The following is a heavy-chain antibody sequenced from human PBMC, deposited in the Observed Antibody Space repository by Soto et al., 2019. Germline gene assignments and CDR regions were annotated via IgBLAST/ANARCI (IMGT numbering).Heavy chain of an antibody. CDR2: IYYSGST. V-gene: IGHV4-39*01. D-gene: IGHD3-9*01. CDR3: ARQGDRNDYDILTAY. Sequence: QLQLQESGPGLVKPSETLSLTCTVSGGSISSSSYYWGWIRQPPGKGLEWIGSIYYSGSTYYNPSLKSRVTISVDTSNNQFSLKLSSVPAADTAVYYCARQGDRNDYDILTAYWGQGTLVTVSS. CDR1: GGSISSSSYY. J-gene: IGHJ4*02.